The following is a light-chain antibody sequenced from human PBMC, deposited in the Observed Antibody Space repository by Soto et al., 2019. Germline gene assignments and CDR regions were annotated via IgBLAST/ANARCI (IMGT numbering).Light chain of an antibody. CDR3: AAWDDSQKGVV. V-gene: IGLV1-44*01. CDR1: NSNIGSDT. J-gene: IGLJ2*01. CDR2: SDS. Sequence: QSVLTQPPSASGTPGQRVTISCSGSNSNIGSDTVNWYQQLPGTAPKLLIYSDSQRPSGVPDRFSGSKSGTSGSLAISGLQSEDEADYYCAAWDDSQKGVVFGGGTKLTVL.